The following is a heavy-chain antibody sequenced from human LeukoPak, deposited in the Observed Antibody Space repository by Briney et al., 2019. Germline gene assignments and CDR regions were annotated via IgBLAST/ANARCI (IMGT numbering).Heavy chain of an antibody. CDR2: IIPIFGTA. J-gene: IGHJ4*02. CDR1: GVTFSSYA. V-gene: IGHV1-69*06. CDR3: ARAIDYDILTGSPYYFDY. D-gene: IGHD3-9*01. Sequence: SVKVSCKASGVTFSSYAISGVRQAPGQGLEWMGGIIPIFGTANYAQKFQGRVTITADKSTSTAYMELSSLRSEDTAVYYCARAIDYDILTGSPYYFDYWGQGTLVTVSS.